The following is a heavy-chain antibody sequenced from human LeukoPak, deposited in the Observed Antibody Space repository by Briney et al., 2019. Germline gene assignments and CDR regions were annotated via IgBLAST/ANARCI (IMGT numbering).Heavy chain of an antibody. CDR3: ARDRGGTGDFDY. D-gene: IGHD1-1*01. Sequence: ASVNVSCKASGYTFTSYAMHWVRRAPGQRLEWMGWINAGNGDTKYSQKFQGRVTIARDTSASTAYMELSSLRSEGTAVYYCARDRGGTGDFDYWGQGTLVTVSS. V-gene: IGHV1-3*01. CDR2: INAGNGDT. J-gene: IGHJ4*02. CDR1: GYTFTSYA.